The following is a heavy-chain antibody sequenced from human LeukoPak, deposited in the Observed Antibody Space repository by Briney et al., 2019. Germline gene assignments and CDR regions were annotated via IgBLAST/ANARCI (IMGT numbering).Heavy chain of an antibody. CDR2: IYTSGST. CDR3: ARVGWFGDGLYMDV. D-gene: IGHD3-10*01. J-gene: IGHJ6*03. V-gene: IGHV4-4*07. Sequence: SETLSLTCTVSGGSISSYYWSWIRQPAGKGLEWIGRIYTSGSTNYNPSLKSRVTMSVDTSKNQFSLKLSSVTAADTAVYYCARVGWFGDGLYMDVWGKGTTVTISS. CDR1: GGSISSYY.